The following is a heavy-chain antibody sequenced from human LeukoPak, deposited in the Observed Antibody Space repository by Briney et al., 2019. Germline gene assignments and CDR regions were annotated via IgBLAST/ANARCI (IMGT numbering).Heavy chain of an antibody. V-gene: IGHV1-69*04. D-gene: IGHD5-18*01. CDR3: ASDSGYSYGYAYGAFDI. CDR1: GGTFSSYA. CDR2: IIPILGIA. J-gene: IGHJ3*02. Sequence: GASVKVSCKASGGTFSSYAISWVRQAPGQGLEWMGRIIPILGIANYAQKFQGRVTITADKSTSTAYMELSSLRSEDTAVYYCASDSGYSYGYAYGAFDIWGQGTVVTVSS.